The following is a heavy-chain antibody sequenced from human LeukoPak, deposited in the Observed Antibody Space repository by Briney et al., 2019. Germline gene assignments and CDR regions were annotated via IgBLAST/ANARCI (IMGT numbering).Heavy chain of an antibody. CDR2: IFDGETT. CDR3: ARQLPTAAADTRGYFDY. CDR1: GGSISNGDYY. J-gene: IGHJ4*01. Sequence: SETLSLTCIVSGGSISNGDYYWGWLRQAPGKGLEWIGSIFDGETTHYNPSLKNRATISVDTSKNQFSLKLTSVTAADATMYYCARQLPTAAADTRGYFDYWGQGTVVTVSS. D-gene: IGHD6-25*01. V-gene: IGHV4-39*07.